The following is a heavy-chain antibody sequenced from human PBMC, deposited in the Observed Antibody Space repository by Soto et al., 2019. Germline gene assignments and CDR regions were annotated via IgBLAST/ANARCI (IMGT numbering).Heavy chain of an antibody. D-gene: IGHD3-16*02. J-gene: IGHJ5*02. CDR2: IYSSGTT. V-gene: IGHV4-31*03. CDR1: GGSITSGDYY. CDR3: ARMGLHLGELSRNWFDP. Sequence: SETLSLTCTISGGSITSGDYYWTWIRQFPGKGLEWIAYIYSSGTTHYNPSLKSRATISLDTSNNQFPLEVKSATAADTAVYYCARMGLHLGELSRNWFDPWGQGSLVTVSS.